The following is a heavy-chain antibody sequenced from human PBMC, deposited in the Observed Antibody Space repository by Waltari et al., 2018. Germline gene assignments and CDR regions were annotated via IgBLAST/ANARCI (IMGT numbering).Heavy chain of an antibody. Sequence: QVQLVQSGAEVKKPGASVKVSCKASGYTFTSHDINWVRQATGQGLEWMGWMNPNSGNTGYAQKFQGRVTITRNTSISTAYMELSSLRSEDTAVYYCARYHPTYPHAGPNFDYWGQGTLVTVSS. J-gene: IGHJ4*02. CDR1: GYTFTSHD. CDR3: ARYHPTYPHAGPNFDY. V-gene: IGHV1-8*03. CDR2: MNPNSGNT. D-gene: IGHD2-2*01.